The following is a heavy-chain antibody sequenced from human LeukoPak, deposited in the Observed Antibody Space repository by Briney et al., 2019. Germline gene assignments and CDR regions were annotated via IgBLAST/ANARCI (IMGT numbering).Heavy chain of an antibody. V-gene: IGHV3-49*04. J-gene: IGHJ4*02. CDR2: IRRKADGGTA. D-gene: IGHD2-15*01. CDR3: TRDPVVGD. Sequence: GGSLRLSCTASGFTFGDYTMSLVRQAPVKGLEWVGFIRRKADGGTAEYAAPVKGRFTISRDDSKSIAYLHMNSLKTEDTAVYYCTRDPVVGDWGQGTLVTVSS. CDR1: GFTFGDYT.